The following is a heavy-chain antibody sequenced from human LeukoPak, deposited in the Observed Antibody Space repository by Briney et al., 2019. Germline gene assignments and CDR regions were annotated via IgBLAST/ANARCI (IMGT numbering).Heavy chain of an antibody. J-gene: IGHJ4*02. Sequence: SETLSLTCAVYGGSFSGYYWSWIRQPPGKGLEWIGEINHSGSTNYNPSLKSRVTISVDTSKNQFSLMLSSVTAADTAVYYCARELYGSGNSWGQGTLVNGSS. CDR2: INHSGST. D-gene: IGHD3-10*01. CDR3: ARELYGSGNS. V-gene: IGHV4-34*01. CDR1: GGSFSGYY.